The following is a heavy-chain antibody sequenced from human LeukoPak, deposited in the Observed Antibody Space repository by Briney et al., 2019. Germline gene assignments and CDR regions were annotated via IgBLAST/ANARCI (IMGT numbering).Heavy chain of an antibody. CDR1: GGTFSSYA. CDR2: IIPIFGTA. D-gene: IGHD3-22*01. Sequence: GASVKVSCKASGGTFSSYAISWVRQAPGQGLEWMGGIIPIFGTANYAQKFQGRVTITADESTSTAYMELSSLRSEDTAVYYCAKGAITMIGPDAFDIWGQGTMVTVSS. V-gene: IGHV1-69*13. CDR3: AKGAITMIGPDAFDI. J-gene: IGHJ3*02.